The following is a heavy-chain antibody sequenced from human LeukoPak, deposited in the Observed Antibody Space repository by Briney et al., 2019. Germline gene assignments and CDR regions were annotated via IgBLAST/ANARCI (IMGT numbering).Heavy chain of an antibody. CDR2: IKQDGSEK. V-gene: IGHV3-7*01. CDR1: GFTFSSYW. CDR3: ARATVGKWAWLTFDY. D-gene: IGHD3-22*01. Sequence: PGGSLRLSCAASGFTFSSYWMSWVRQAPGKGLEWVANIKQDGSEKYYVDSVKGRFTISRDNAKNSLYLQMNSLRAEDTAVYYCARATVGKWAWLTFDYWGQGTLVTVSS. J-gene: IGHJ4*02.